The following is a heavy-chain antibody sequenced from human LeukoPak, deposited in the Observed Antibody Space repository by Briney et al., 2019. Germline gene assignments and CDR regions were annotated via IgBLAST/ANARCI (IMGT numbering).Heavy chain of an antibody. J-gene: IGHJ5*02. CDR3: ARDRYDSVYNWFDP. CDR2: IYSSGST. V-gene: IGHV4-4*07. D-gene: IGHD3-22*01. CDR1: DGSISSYY. Sequence: PSETLSLTCTVSDGSISSYYWSWIRQPAGKGLEWIGRIYSSGSTNYNPSLKSRVTMSVETSKNQFSLKLSSVTAADTAVYYCARDRYDSVYNWFDPWGQGTLVTVSS.